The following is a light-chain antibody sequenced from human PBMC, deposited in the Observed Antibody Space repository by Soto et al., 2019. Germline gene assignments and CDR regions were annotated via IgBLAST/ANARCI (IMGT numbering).Light chain of an antibody. V-gene: IGLV2-14*01. Sequence: QSALTQPASVSGSPGQSITISCTGTSSDVGGYNYVSWYQQHPGKAPKLMIYDVSNRPSGVSNRFSGSKSGNTASLTISGPQAEDEADYYCSSYTSSSTRFGTGTKLTVL. CDR3: SSYTSSSTR. J-gene: IGLJ1*01. CDR1: SSDVGGYNY. CDR2: DVS.